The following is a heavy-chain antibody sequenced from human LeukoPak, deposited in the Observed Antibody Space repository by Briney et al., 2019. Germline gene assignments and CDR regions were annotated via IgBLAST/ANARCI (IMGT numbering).Heavy chain of an antibody. J-gene: IGHJ5*02. CDR3: ARAGYCSGGSCYSTERNWFDP. CDR1: EYTFTGYY. Sequence: ASVKVSCKASEYTFTGYYMHWVRQAPGQGLEWMGWINPNSGGTNYAQKFQGRVTMTRDTSISTAYMELSRLRSDDTAVYYCARAGYCSGGSCYSTERNWFDPWGQGTLVTVSS. CDR2: INPNSGGT. V-gene: IGHV1-2*02. D-gene: IGHD2-15*01.